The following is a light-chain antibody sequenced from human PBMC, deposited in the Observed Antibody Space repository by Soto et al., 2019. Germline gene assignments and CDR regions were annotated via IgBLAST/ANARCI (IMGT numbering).Light chain of an antibody. Sequence: QSALTQPPSASGSPGQSVTISCTGTSSDIGVYDFVSWYQQHPGKAPKVIIYQVNKRPSGVPDRFSGSKSGNTASLTVSGLRPEDEADYFCCSYAGSYPVVFGGGTKVTVL. CDR1: SSDIGVYDF. CDR3: CSYAGSYPVV. CDR2: QVN. J-gene: IGLJ2*01. V-gene: IGLV2-8*01.